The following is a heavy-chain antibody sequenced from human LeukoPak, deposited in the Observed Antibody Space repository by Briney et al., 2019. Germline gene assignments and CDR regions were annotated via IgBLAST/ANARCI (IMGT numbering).Heavy chain of an antibody. Sequence: PSETLSLTCTVSVGSLSRGGYYWGWLRQPPGKGLEWLGYIYHSGSTYYNPSLKSRVTISVDRSKNQFSLKLSSVTAADTAVYYCARGPYGAFDAFDIWGQGTMVTVSS. CDR1: VGSLSRGGYY. J-gene: IGHJ3*02. CDR3: ARGPYGAFDAFDI. CDR2: IYHSGST. D-gene: IGHD4-17*01. V-gene: IGHV4-30-2*01.